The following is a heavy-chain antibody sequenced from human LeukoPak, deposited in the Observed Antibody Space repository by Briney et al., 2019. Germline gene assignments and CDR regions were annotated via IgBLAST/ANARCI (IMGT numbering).Heavy chain of an antibody. V-gene: IGHV4-59*12. Sequence: SETLSLTCTVSGGSMYSYYWSWIRQPPGTGLEWIGYIYYSGTTRYNPSLKSRVTISVDTSKNQFSLKLSSVTAADTAVYYCARGLPKYYYDRSRGSERLDYWGQGTLVTVSS. CDR1: GGSMYSYY. J-gene: IGHJ4*02. CDR2: IYYSGTT. D-gene: IGHD3-22*01. CDR3: ARGLPKYYYDRSRGSERLDY.